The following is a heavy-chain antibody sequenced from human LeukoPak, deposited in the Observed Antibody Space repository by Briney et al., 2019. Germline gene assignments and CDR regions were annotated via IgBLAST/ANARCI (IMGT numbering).Heavy chain of an antibody. V-gene: IGHV3-30-3*01. J-gene: IGHJ4*02. CDR1: GFTFSSYA. D-gene: IGHD3-10*01. Sequence: GRSLRLSCAASGFTFSSYAMHWVRQAPGKGLEWVAVISYDGSNKYYADSAKGRFTISRDNSKNTLYLQMNSLRAEDTAVYYCARDYYGTSYFDYWGQGTLVTVSS. CDR2: ISYDGSNK. CDR3: ARDYYGTSYFDY.